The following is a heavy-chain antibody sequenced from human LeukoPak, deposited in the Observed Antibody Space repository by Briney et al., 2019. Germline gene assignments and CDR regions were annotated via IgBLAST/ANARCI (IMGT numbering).Heavy chain of an antibody. D-gene: IGHD2-2*01. CDR1: GFNFSSYS. CDR3: AREFPPHCSSTSCHPDH. V-gene: IGHV3-48*02. CDR2: ISSSTRRI. J-gene: IGHJ5*02. Sequence: GGSLRLSCAASGFNFSSYSLNWVRQAPGKGLEWVSYISSSTRRIYYADSVKGRFTISRDSAKNSLYLQMDSLRDEDTAMYYCAREFPPHCSSTSCHPDHWGQGTLVTVAS.